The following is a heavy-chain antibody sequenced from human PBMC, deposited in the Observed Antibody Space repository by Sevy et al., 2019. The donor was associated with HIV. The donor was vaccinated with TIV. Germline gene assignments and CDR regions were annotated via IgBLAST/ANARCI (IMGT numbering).Heavy chain of an antibody. D-gene: IGHD1-1*01. Sequence: GSLRLSCATSGFTFSSYSMHWVRQAPGKGLGWVATISYDGINKHYADSVKGRFTISRDNFKNSLSLQMNSLRAEDTAVYFCALERLSSDVAEYFQNWGQGTLVTVSS. CDR2: ISYDGINK. J-gene: IGHJ1*01. CDR1: GFTFSSYS. V-gene: IGHV3-30-3*01. CDR3: ALERLSSDVAEYFQN.